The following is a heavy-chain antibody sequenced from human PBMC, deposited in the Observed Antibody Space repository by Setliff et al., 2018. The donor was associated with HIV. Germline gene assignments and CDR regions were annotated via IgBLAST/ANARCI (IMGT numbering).Heavy chain of an antibody. CDR2: INPNTGGT. CDR3: ARGRTNSSYYNFWSAYSSTMDV. V-gene: IGHV1-2*04. Sequence: GASVKVSCKASGYTFTGYYIHWVRQAPGQGLEWMGWINPNTGGTDYAQKFQGWVTMTRETSISTAYMELRRLKSDDAAVYYCARGRTNSSYYNFWSAYSSTMDVWGHGTTVTVS. J-gene: IGHJ6*02. CDR1: GYTFTGYY. D-gene: IGHD3-3*01.